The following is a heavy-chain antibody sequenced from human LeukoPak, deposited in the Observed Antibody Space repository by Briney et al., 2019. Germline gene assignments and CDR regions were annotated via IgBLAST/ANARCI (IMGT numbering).Heavy chain of an antibody. CDR1: GFSLSTSGVG. CDR3: ARLYCYGSGSYFYFDY. D-gene: IGHD3-10*01. J-gene: IGHJ4*02. V-gene: IGHV2-5*02. Sequence: SGPTLVKPTQTLTLTCTFSGFSLSTSGVGVGWIRQPPGKALEWLALIYWDHDKRYSPSLKTRLTITKDTSQNQVALTMTNMDPVDTATYYCARLYCYGSGSYFYFDYWGQGTLVTVSS. CDR2: IYWDHDK.